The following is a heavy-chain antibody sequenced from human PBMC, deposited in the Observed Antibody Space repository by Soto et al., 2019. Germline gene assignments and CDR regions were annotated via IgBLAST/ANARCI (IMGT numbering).Heavy chain of an antibody. V-gene: IGHV3-23*01. D-gene: IGHD2-15*01. CDR3: VKTVVAGTFVY. CDR1: GFTFSSYA. Sequence: GGSLRLSCAASGFTFSSYAMSWVRQAPGKGLEWVSGISDSGGSTYYADSVKGRFTISRDNSKNTLYLQMNSLRAEDTAVYYFVKTVVAGTFVYWCQGTLGTVSS. J-gene: IGHJ4*02. CDR2: ISDSGGST.